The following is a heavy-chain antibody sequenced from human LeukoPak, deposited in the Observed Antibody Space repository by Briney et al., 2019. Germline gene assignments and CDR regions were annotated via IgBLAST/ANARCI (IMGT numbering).Heavy chain of an antibody. D-gene: IGHD3-9*01. CDR2: ITSTGDST. CDR3: AKLPYFAYFDY. V-gene: IGHV3-23*01. J-gene: IGHJ4*02. Sequence: GGSLRLSCAASGFTFSNYAVRWVRQAPGKGLEWVSTITSTGDSTYYADSVKGRFTISRDNSKNTLYLQMNSLRAEDTAVYHCAKLPYFAYFDYWGQGTLVSVSS. CDR1: GFTFSNYA.